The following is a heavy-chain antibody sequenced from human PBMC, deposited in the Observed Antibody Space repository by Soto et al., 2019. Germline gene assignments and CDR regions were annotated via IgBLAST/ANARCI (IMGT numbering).Heavy chain of an antibody. Sequence: LRLSCAASGFTFSSYAMHWVRQAPGKGLEWVAVISYDGSNKYYADSVKGRFTISRDNSKNTLYLQMNSLRAEDTAVYYCARATSGWYKDAFDIWGQGTMVTVSS. CDR1: GFTFSSYA. V-gene: IGHV3-30-3*01. CDR3: ARATSGWYKDAFDI. J-gene: IGHJ3*02. CDR2: ISYDGSNK. D-gene: IGHD6-19*01.